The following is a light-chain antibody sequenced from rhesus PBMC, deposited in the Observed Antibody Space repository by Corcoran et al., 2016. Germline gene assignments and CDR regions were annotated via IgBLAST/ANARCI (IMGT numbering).Light chain of an antibody. CDR2: ASY. CDR1: QGTNKE. CDR3: LQDYTTPLT. J-gene: IGKJ4*01. Sequence: DIQMTQSPSSLSASVGDRVTVTCRASQGTNKELSWYQQKPGKALTLLIYASYSLQTGVYSRVSGSGSGTDYTRTISSLQPEDVATYYCLQDYTTPLTFGGGTKVEIK. V-gene: IGKV1-94*01.